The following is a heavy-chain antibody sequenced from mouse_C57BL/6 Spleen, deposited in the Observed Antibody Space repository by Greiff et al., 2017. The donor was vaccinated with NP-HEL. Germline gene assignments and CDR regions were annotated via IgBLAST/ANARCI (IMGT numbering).Heavy chain of an antibody. CDR3: AREGDGSRFDY. Sequence: QVQLQQPGAELVRPGTSVKLSCKASGYTFTSYWMHWVKQRPGQGLEWIGVIDPSDSYTNYTQKFKGKATLTVDTSSSTAYMQLSSLTSEDSAVYYCAREGDGSRFDYWGQGTTLTVSS. CDR2: IDPSDSYT. J-gene: IGHJ2*01. V-gene: IGHV1-59*01. D-gene: IGHD1-1*01. CDR1: GYTFTSYW.